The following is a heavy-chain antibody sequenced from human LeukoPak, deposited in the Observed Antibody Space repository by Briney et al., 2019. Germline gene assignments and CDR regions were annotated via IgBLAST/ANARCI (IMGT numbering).Heavy chain of an antibody. D-gene: IGHD1-26*01. Sequence: GASVKVSCKASGYTFTSYAMHWVRQAPGQRLEWMGWINAGNGNTKYSQEFQGRVTITRDTSASTAYMELSSLRSEDMAVYYCARAAVSGSYLVDSPDYWGRGTLVTVSS. CDR3: ARAAVSGSYLVDSPDY. V-gene: IGHV1-3*03. CDR2: INAGNGNT. CDR1: GYTFTSYA. J-gene: IGHJ4*02.